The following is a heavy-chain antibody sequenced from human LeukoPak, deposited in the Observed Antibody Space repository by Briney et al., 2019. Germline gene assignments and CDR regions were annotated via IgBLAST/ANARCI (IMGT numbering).Heavy chain of an antibody. CDR3: AKSIGGVVVVAADY. Sequence: PGGSLRLSCAASGFTFSTYAMTWARQAPGKGLEWVSVISGSGGTTYYADSVKGRFTLSRDNSKNTVFLQMNSLRAEDTAVYYCAKSIGGVVVVAADYWGQGTLVTVSS. CDR2: ISGSGGTT. CDR1: GFTFSTYA. J-gene: IGHJ4*02. V-gene: IGHV3-23*01. D-gene: IGHD2-15*01.